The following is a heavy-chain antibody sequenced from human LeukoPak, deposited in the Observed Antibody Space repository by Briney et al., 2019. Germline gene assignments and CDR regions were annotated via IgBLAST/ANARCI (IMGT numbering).Heavy chain of an antibody. J-gene: IGHJ3*02. V-gene: IGHV3-23*01. CDR1: GFTFSSYA. CDR2: ISGSGGST. CDR3: AKDEGSSGYKDAFDI. D-gene: IGHD3-22*01. Sequence: GGSLRLSCAASGFTFSSYAMSWVRQAPGKGLEWVSAISGSGGSTYYADSVKGRFTISRDNSKNTLYLQLNSLRAEDTAVYYCAKDEGSSGYKDAFDIWGQGTMVTVSS.